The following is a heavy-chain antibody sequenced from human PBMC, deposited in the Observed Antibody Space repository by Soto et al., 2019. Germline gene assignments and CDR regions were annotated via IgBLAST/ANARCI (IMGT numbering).Heavy chain of an antibody. V-gene: IGHV3-21*01. CDR3: ARDLPYSGSYYGY. Sequence: GGSLILSCAASGFTFSSYSMNWVRQAPGKGLEWVSSISSSSSYIYYADSVKGRFTISRDNAKNSLYLQMNSLRAEDTAVYYCARDLPYSGSYYGYWGQGTLVTVSS. CDR2: ISSSSSYI. CDR1: GFTFSSYS. D-gene: IGHD1-26*01. J-gene: IGHJ4*02.